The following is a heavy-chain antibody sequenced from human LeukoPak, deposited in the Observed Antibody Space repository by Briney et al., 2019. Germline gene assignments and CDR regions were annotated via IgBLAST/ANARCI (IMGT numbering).Heavy chain of an antibody. CDR3: ARDLLTLNYYGSGSYYGMDV. D-gene: IGHD3-10*01. Sequence: PSETLSLTCTVSGGSISSYYWSWIRQPPGKGLEWIGYIYYSGSTNYNPSLKSRVTISVDTSKNQFSLKLSSVTAADTAVYYCARDLLTLNYYGSGSYYGMDVWGQGTTVTVSS. J-gene: IGHJ6*02. CDR2: IYYSGST. V-gene: IGHV4-59*01. CDR1: GGSISSYY.